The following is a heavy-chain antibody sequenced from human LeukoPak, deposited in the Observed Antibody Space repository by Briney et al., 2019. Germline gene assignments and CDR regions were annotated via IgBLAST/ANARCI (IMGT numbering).Heavy chain of an antibody. D-gene: IGHD5-12*01. V-gene: IGHV1-18*01. CDR2: ICAYNGNT. J-gene: IGHJ3*02. Sequence: ASVKVSCKASGYTFTSYGISWVRQAPGQGLEWMGWICAYNGNTNYAQKLQGRVTMTTDTSTSTAYMELRSLRSDDTAVYYCAREGRGYSGYDRGFDAFDIWGQGTMVTVSS. CDR3: AREGRGYSGYDRGFDAFDI. CDR1: GYTFTSYG.